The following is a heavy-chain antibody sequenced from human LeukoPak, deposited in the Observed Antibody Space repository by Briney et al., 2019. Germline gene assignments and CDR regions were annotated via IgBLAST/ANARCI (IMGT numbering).Heavy chain of an antibody. CDR2: ISSSGSTI. J-gene: IGHJ4*02. CDR3: VRRRGTYFDC. Sequence: GRSLRLSCAASGFTFSSYEMNWVRQAPGKGLERVSSISSSGSTIYYADSVKGRFTISRDNAKNSLSLQMNSLRAEDTAVYYCVRRRGTYFDCWGQGTLVTVSS. V-gene: IGHV3-48*03. CDR1: GFTFSSYE. D-gene: IGHD3-10*01.